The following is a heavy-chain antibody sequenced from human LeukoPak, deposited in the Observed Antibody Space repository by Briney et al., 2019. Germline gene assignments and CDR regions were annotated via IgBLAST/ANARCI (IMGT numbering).Heavy chain of an antibody. Sequence: GASVKVSCKASGYTFTSYYMHWVRQAPGQGLEWMGWISAYNGNTNYAQKLQGRVTMTTDTSTSTAYMELRSLRSDDTAVYYCAREVFPEGFMIFGVVNADNWFDPWGQGTLVTVSS. CDR3: AREVFPEGFMIFGVVNADNWFDP. D-gene: IGHD3-3*01. V-gene: IGHV1-18*04. J-gene: IGHJ5*02. CDR1: GYTFTSYY. CDR2: ISAYNGNT.